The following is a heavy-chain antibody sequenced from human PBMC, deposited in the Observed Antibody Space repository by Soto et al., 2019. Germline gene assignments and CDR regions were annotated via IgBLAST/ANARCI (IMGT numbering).Heavy chain of an antibody. D-gene: IGHD3-22*01. Sequence: GGSLRLSCAATGFMFGTYGMSWVRQAPGKGLEWVANIKHDGNERYYADSVKGRFTVSRDNVKNFLHLQMSSLRGDDTGVYFCVRATLSWGHYYFRGLDVWGQGTTVTVSS. CDR1: GFMFGTYG. J-gene: IGHJ6*02. CDR2: IKHDGNER. V-gene: IGHV3-7*01. CDR3: VRATLSWGHYYFRGLDV.